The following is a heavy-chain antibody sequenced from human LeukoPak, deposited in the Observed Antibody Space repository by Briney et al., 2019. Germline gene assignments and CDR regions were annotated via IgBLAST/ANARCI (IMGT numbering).Heavy chain of an antibody. V-gene: IGHV3-30*04. D-gene: IGHD6-19*01. CDR2: VSYDGPNK. CDR1: GFTFSTYA. J-gene: IGHJ4*02. Sequence: GGSLRLSCAASGFTFSTYAMHWVRQAPGKGLEWVAAVSYDGPNKRYADSVKGRFTISRDNSKNTLYLQMNSLRAEDTAVYYCARGVRIAVAGYIDYWGQGTLVTVSS. CDR3: ARGVRIAVAGYIDY.